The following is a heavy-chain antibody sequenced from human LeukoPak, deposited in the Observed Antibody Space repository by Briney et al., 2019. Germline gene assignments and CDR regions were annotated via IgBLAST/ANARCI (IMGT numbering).Heavy chain of an antibody. V-gene: IGHV3-11*03. D-gene: IGHD3-10*01. CDR3: ARSSYTSGSSYFDY. Sequence: TGGSLRLSCAASGFTFSDYYMSWIRQAPGKGLEWLSYISSTTSYTDYADSVKGRFTISRDNAKNSLYLQMNSLRAEDTAVYYCARSSYTSGSSYFDYWGQGTQVTVS. CDR2: ISSTTSYT. J-gene: IGHJ4*02. CDR1: GFTFSDYY.